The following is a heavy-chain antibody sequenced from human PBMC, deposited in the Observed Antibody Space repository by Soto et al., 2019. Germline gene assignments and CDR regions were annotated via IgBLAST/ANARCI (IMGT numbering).Heavy chain of an antibody. D-gene: IGHD2-15*01. CDR2: IIPIFGTA. V-gene: IGHV1-69*13. J-gene: IGHJ3*02. CDR1: GGTFSSYA. Sequence: SVKVSCKASGGTFSSYAISWVRQAPGQGLEWMGGIIPIFGTANYAQKFQGRVTITADESTSTAYMELSSLRSEDTAVYYCARGGTVVVVAATRAFDIWAQGTVVTVSS. CDR3: ARGGTVVVVAATRAFDI.